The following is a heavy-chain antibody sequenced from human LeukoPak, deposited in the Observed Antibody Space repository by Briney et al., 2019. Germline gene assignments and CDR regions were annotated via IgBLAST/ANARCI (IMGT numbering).Heavy chain of an antibody. J-gene: IGHJ3*02. CDR1: GFTVSSNY. CDR2: IYSGGST. D-gene: IGHD2-15*01. CDR3: ARLGYCSGGSCYPGAFDI. V-gene: IGHV3-53*01. Sequence: GGSLRLSCAASGFTVSSNYMSWVRQAPGKGLEWVSVIYSGGSTYYADSVKGRSTISRDNSKNTLYLQMNSLRAEDTAVYYCARLGYCSGGSCYPGAFDIWGQGTTVTVSS.